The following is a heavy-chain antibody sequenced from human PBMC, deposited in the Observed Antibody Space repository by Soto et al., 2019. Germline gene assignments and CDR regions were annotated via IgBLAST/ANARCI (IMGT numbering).Heavy chain of an antibody. V-gene: IGHV1-18*04. Sequence: QVQLVQSGAEVKKAGASVKVSCKVYGYTFTSFGISWVRQAPGQGLEWMGWISGYNGNTDYAEKFQGRVTMTTVTSSSTAHMELRSLRSDDTPTYYCARGGSYHATVDYWGQGTLVTVSS. CDR3: ARGGSYHATVDY. CDR1: GYTFTSFG. J-gene: IGHJ4*02. D-gene: IGHD3-16*02. CDR2: ISGYNGNT.